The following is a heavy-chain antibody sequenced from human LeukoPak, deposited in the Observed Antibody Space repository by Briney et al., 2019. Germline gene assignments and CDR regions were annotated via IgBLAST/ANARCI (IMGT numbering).Heavy chain of an antibody. D-gene: IGHD2-2*01. CDR2: INHSGST. J-gene: IGHJ5*02. V-gene: IGHV4-34*01. CDR1: GVSFSSYY. CDR3: ARAGVVVPAAISWFDP. Sequence: SETLSLTCAVYGVSFSSYYWSWIRQPPGKGLEWIGEINHSGSTNYNPSLKSRLTISVDTSKHQFSLKLSSVTAADTAVYYCARAGVVVPAAISWFDPWGQGTLVTVSS.